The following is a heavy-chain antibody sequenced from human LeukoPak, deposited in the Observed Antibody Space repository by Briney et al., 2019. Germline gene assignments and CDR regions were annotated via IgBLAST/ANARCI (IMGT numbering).Heavy chain of an antibody. D-gene: IGHD3-22*01. V-gene: IGHV3-74*01. CDR2: INEDGSTT. Sequence: PGGSLRLSCAASGFTFSSNWMHWVRQAPGKGLVWVSRINEDGSTTNYADSVKGRFAISRDNSKNTLFLQMNSLRAEDSAVYYCATDRERDPSVYYLVGGQGTLITVSS. J-gene: IGHJ4*02. CDR3: ATDRERDPSVYYLV. CDR1: GFTFSSNW.